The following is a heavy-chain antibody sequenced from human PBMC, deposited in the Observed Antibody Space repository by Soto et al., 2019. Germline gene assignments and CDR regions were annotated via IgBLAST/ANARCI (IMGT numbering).Heavy chain of an antibody. CDR1: GFTFSSYE. CDR3: ARENIVADY. CDR2: ISSSGSTI. Sequence: EVQLVESGGGLVQPGGSLRLSCAASGFTFSSYETNWVRQAPGKGLEWVSYISSSGSTIYYADSVKGRFTISRDNAKNSLYLQMNSLRAEDTAVYYCARENIVADYWGQGTLVTVSS. D-gene: IGHD5-12*01. V-gene: IGHV3-48*03. J-gene: IGHJ4*02.